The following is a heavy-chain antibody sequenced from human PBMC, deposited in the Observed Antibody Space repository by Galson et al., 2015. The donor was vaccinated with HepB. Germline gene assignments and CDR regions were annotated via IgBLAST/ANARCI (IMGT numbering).Heavy chain of an antibody. CDR2: INPIFAST. CDR1: GGTFSNYA. V-gene: IGHV1-69*13. Sequence: SVKVSCKASGGTFSNYAINWVRQAPGQGLEWMGGINPIFASTDYAQNFQGRVTLTADGSTNTAYMELSSLRSDDTAVYYCARGLAYYDTSGYSSHYYYSGLDGWGQGTTVTVSS. D-gene: IGHD3-22*01. J-gene: IGHJ6*02. CDR3: ARGLAYYDTSGYSSHYYYSGLDG.